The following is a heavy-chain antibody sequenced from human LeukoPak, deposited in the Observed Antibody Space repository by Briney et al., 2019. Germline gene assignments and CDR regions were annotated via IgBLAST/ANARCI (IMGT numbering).Heavy chain of an antibody. CDR3: ARGNQQLPRSTPDY. Sequence: GGSLRLSCAVSGFXFSSXWMHWVRQXPGKGXVWVSHIKTDGSTTAYADSVKGRFTISRDNAKNTLYLQMNSLRAEDTGVYYCARGNQQLPRSTPDYWGQGTLVTVSS. CDR1: GFXFSSXW. CDR2: IKTDGSTT. D-gene: IGHD2-2*01. J-gene: IGHJ4*02. V-gene: IGHV3-74*01.